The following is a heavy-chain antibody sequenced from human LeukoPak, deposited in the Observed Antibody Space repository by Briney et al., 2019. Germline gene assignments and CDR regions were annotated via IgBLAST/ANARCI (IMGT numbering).Heavy chain of an antibody. D-gene: IGHD3-10*01. CDR2: ISSSSSYI. CDR3: ARDLSGSYPDFDY. CDR1: GFTFSSYS. J-gene: IGHJ4*02. V-gene: IGHV3-21*01. Sequence: GESLKISCAASGFTFSSYSMNWVRQAPGKGLEWVSSISSSSSYIYYADSVKGRFTISRDNAKNSLYLQMNSLRAEDTAVYYCARDLSGSYPDFDYWGQGTLVTVSS.